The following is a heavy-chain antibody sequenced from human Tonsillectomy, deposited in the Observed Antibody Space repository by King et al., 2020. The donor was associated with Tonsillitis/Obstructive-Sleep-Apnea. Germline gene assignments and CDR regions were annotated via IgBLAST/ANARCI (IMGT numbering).Heavy chain of an antibody. J-gene: IGHJ3*02. CDR2: IYPGDSDA. CDR3: ARLVGVAASYDAFDI. CDR1: GYSFTTYW. V-gene: IGHV5-51*01. D-gene: IGHD2-15*01. Sequence: QLVQSGAEVKKPGESLKISCKGSGYSFTTYWIGWVRQMPGKGLEWVGIIYPGDSDARYSPSFQGQVTISADKSISTAYVQWSSLKASDTAMYYCARLVGVAASYDAFDIWGQGTMVTVSS.